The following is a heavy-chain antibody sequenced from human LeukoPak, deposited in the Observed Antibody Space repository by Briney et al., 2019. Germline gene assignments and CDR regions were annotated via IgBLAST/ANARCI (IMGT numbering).Heavy chain of an antibody. CDR3: ARAPNWFDL. CDR2: VYNSGRI. Sequence: SETLSFTCAVSGGSISSSHWSWIRQSAGKRLEWIGRVYNSGRITSNPSLASRVTLSLDTSKNQLSLILTSVTAADTAVYYCARAPNWFDLWGQGTLVTVSS. J-gene: IGHJ5*02. V-gene: IGHV4-4*07. CDR1: GGSISSSH.